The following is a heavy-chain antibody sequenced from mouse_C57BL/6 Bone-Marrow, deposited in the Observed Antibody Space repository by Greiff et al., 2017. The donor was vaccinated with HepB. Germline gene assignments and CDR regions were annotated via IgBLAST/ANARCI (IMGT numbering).Heavy chain of an antibody. CDR3: ARRLGRDY. D-gene: IGHD4-1*01. V-gene: IGHV1-55*01. Sequence: QVQLQQPGAELVKPGASVKMSCKASDYTFTTNSINWVKQRPGHGLEWIGAINPGSGGTNYNEKFKSKATLTVDTSSSTAYMQLSSLTSEDSAVYYCARRLGRDYWGQGTTVTVSS. CDR1: DYTFTTNS. J-gene: IGHJ2*01. CDR2: INPGSGGT.